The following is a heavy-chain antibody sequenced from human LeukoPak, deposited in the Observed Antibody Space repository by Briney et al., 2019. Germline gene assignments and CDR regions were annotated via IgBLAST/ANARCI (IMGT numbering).Heavy chain of an antibody. D-gene: IGHD1-26*01. Sequence: PGRSLRLSCAASGFSFSTYGMHWVRQAPGKGLEWVAVIWPDGSNKYYADSVKGRFTISRDNSKNTMYLQMNNLRAGDTAVYYCARASGCYDYWGQGTLVTVSS. CDR3: ARASGCYDY. V-gene: IGHV3-33*01. CDR1: GFSFSTYG. J-gene: IGHJ4*02. CDR2: IWPDGSNK.